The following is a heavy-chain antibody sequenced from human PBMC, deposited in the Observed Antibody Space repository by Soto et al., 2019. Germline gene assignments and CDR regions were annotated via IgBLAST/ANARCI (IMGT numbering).Heavy chain of an antibody. V-gene: IGHV4-39*07. CDR2: INHSGST. J-gene: IGHJ4*02. Sequence: PSETLSLTCTVSGGSISSGGYYWSWIRQPPGKGLEWIGEINHSGSTNYNPSLKSRVTISVDTSKNQFSLKLSSVTAADTAVYYCARVALGDDILTGYPYYFDYWGQGTLVTVSS. CDR3: ARVALGDDILTGYPYYFDY. D-gene: IGHD3-9*01. CDR1: GGSISSGGYY.